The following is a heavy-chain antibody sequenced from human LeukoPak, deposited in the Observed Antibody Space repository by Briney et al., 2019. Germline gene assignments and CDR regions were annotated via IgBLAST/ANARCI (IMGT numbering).Heavy chain of an antibody. Sequence: PSETLSLTCTVSGGSINYYYWMWIRQPPGKGLEWIGYIYYSGGTHYNPSLKSRVTMLVDTSKNQFSLKLTAVTAADTAVYYCARETPWAGHFDYWGQGSLVTVSS. CDR3: ARETPWAGHFDY. CDR2: IYYSGGT. V-gene: IGHV4-59*01. J-gene: IGHJ4*02. D-gene: IGHD2-15*01. CDR1: GGSINYYY.